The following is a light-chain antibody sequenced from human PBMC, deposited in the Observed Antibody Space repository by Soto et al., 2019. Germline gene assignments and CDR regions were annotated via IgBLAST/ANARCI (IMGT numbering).Light chain of an antibody. V-gene: IGLV2-8*01. CDR3: SSYGGSNNFGV. Sequence: QSALTQPPSASGSPGQSVTISCTGTSSDVGAYNYVSWYQQHPGKVPKLMMYEVSKRPSGVPDRFSGSKSGNTASLTVSGLQADDEADYYCSSYGGSNNFGVFGTGTKVTVL. CDR2: EVS. J-gene: IGLJ1*01. CDR1: SSDVGAYNY.